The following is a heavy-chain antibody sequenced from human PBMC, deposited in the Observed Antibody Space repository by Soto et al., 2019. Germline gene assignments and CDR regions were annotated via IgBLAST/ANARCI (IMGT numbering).Heavy chain of an antibody. CDR1: GFTFSSYG. Sequence: GGSLRLSCAASGFTFSSYGMHWVRQAPGKGLEWVAVISYDGSNKYYADSVKGRFTISRDNSKNTLYLQMNSLRAEDTAVYYCAKDPYYYDPAYYYGMDVWGRGTTVTVSS. CDR3: AKDPYYYDPAYYYGMDV. J-gene: IGHJ6*02. CDR2: ISYDGSNK. D-gene: IGHD3-22*01. V-gene: IGHV3-30*18.